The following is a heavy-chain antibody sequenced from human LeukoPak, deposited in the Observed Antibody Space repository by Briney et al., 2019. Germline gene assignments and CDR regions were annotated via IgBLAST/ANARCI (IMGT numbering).Heavy chain of an antibody. Sequence: GGSLRLSCAASGLTFSSYGMHWVRQAPGKGLERVAAISYDGSNNYYAYSVKGRFTISRDNSKNTLYLQMNSLRAENTAVYYCAKDSRSWDYYDSSGLDYWGQGTLVTVSS. CDR2: ISYDGSNN. CDR1: GLTFSSYG. J-gene: IGHJ4*02. D-gene: IGHD3-22*01. CDR3: AKDSRSWDYYDSSGLDY. V-gene: IGHV3-30*18.